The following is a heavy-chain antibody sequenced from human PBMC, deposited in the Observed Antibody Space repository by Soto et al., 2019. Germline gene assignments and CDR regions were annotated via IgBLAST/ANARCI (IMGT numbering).Heavy chain of an antibody. Sequence: SETLSLTCTVSGGSISSGDYYWSWIRQPPGKGLEWIGYIYYSGSTYYNPSLKSRVTISVDTSKNQFSLKLSSVTAADTAVYYCARVSLMVHASDYRGQGTLVTVSS. CDR3: ARVSLMVHASDY. CDR2: IYYSGST. CDR1: GGSISSGDYY. D-gene: IGHD2-8*01. V-gene: IGHV4-30-4*01. J-gene: IGHJ4*02.